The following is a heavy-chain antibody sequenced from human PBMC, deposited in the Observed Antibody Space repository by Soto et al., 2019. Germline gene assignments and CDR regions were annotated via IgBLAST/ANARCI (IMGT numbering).Heavy chain of an antibody. CDR2: IITILGTA. CDR3: APGIYSCGPCRHYYCYGMDV. Sequence: QVQLVQSGAEVKKPGASVKVSCKASGGTFSSYAISWVRQAPGQGLEWMGGIITILGTANYAQKFQGRATSTAVQSTSTASMELSSLRPEDTAVYYCAPGIYSCGPCRHYYCYGMDVWGQGTTVTVSS. V-gene: IGHV1-69*12. D-gene: IGHD5-18*01. J-gene: IGHJ6*02. CDR1: GGTFSSYA.